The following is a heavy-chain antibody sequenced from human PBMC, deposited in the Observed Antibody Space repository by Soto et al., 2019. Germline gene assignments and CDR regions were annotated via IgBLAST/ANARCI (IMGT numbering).Heavy chain of an antibody. V-gene: IGHV1-69*13. D-gene: IGHD3-22*01. J-gene: IGHJ4*02. Sequence: ASVKVSGKASGGTFSSYAISWVRQAPGQGLEWMGGIIPIFGTANYAQKFQGRVTITADESTSTAYMELSSLRSEDTAVYYCARGRSGYYFDYWGQGTLVTVSS. CDR3: ARGRSGYYFDY. CDR1: GGTFSSYA. CDR2: IIPIFGTA.